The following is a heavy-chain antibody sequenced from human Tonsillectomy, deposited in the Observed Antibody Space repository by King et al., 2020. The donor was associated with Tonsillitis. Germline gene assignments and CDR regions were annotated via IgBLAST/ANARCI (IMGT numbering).Heavy chain of an antibody. CDR2: IKSKTDGWTT. CDR1: GFTFSNAW. V-gene: IGHV3-15*01. J-gene: IGHJ4*02. D-gene: IGHD5-18*01. Sequence: VQLVESGGGLVKPGGSLRLSCAASGFTFSNAWMSWVRQAPGKGLEWVGRIKSKTDGWTTDYAAPVKGRFTISRDDSKNTLYLQMKSLKTEDTAVYYCTTPPGYSFAFDYWGQGTLVTVSS. CDR3: TTPPGYSFAFDY.